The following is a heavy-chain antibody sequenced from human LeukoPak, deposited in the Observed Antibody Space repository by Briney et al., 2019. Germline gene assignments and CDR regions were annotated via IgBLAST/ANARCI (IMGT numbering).Heavy chain of an antibody. CDR1: GGSISSYY. Sequence: SETLSLTCTVSGGSISSYYWSWIRQPAGKGLEWIGRIYTSGSTNYNPSLKSRVTMSVDTSKNQFSLKLSSVTAADTAVYYCAREGDFWSGYPSGPSDYWGQGTLVTVSS. CDR2: IYTSGST. V-gene: IGHV4-4*07. CDR3: AREGDFWSGYPSGPSDY. D-gene: IGHD3-3*01. J-gene: IGHJ4*02.